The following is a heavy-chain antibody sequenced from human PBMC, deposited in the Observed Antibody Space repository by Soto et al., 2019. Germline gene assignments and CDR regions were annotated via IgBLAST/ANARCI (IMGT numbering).Heavy chain of an antibody. Sequence: EVQLVESGGGLVQPGGSLRLSCAVSGFTVRSNYMSWVRQAPGKGLVWVSIMYSGGSTYYADSVKGRFTISRDNSKNTLYLQMNSLRAEDTAVYYCAGIRPPLYWGQGTLVTVSS. CDR3: AGIRPPLY. J-gene: IGHJ4*02. CDR2: MYSGGST. CDR1: GFTVRSNY. D-gene: IGHD5-18*01. V-gene: IGHV3-66*01.